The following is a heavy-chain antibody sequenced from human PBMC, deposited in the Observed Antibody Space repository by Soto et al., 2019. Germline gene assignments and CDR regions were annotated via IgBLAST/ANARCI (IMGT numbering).Heavy chain of an antibody. CDR2: ISPYNGRT. CDR1: GYSFTSYG. CDR3: GRCRTDSYAMDV. J-gene: IGHJ6*02. D-gene: IGHD2-8*02. V-gene: IGHV1-18*01. Sequence: QVHLVQSGTEGEKPGASVKVSCKASGYSFTSYGIAWVRQVPGQGPEWMGWISPYNGRTKYAQNVKGRVVMTTDISTNTVYLGLRSLRSDDTAIYYCGRCRTDSYAMDVWGQGTTVTVSS.